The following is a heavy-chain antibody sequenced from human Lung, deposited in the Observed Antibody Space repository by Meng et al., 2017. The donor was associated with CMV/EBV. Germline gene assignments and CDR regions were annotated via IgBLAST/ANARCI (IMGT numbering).Heavy chain of an antibody. Sequence: SXTLSLXCAVSGGSISSSNWWSWVRQPPGKGLEWIGEIYHSGSTNYNPSLKSRVTISVDKSKNQFSLKLSSVTAADTAVYYCARLGGLRFAFWYGMDVWGQGTTVTVSS. CDR1: GGSISSSNW. D-gene: IGHD3-3*01. J-gene: IGHJ6*02. CDR2: IYHSGST. V-gene: IGHV4-4*02. CDR3: ARLGGLRFAFWYGMDV.